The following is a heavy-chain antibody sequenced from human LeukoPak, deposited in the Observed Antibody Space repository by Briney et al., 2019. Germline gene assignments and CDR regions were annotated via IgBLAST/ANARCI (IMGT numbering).Heavy chain of an antibody. D-gene: IGHD6-19*01. CDR2: IYNSRST. J-gene: IGHJ4*02. V-gene: IGHV4-59*01. Sequence: SETLSLTCTVSGGSISTYYWSWIRQPPGKGLEWIGHIYNSRSTNYSPSLKSRVTISVDTSKNQFSLKLSSVTAADTAVYYCARFKRAGGWSYFDYWGQGTLVTVSS. CDR1: GGSISTYY. CDR3: ARFKRAGGWSYFDY.